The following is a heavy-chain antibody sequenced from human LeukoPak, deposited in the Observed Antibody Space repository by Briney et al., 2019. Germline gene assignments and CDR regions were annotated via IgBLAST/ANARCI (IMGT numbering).Heavy chain of an antibody. V-gene: IGHV4-59*02. D-gene: IGHD3-16*01. J-gene: IGHJ4*02. CDR3: ARTSRGEFSDY. CDR1: GRSVSDYY. Sequence: PSETLSPTCSISGRSVSDYYWSWIRQSPGKGLEWIGYIYHTGSTSYSPSLKSRVTISADTSQNQFSLKLSSVTAADTAVYYCARTSRGEFSDYWGQGTLVTVSS. CDR2: IYHTGST.